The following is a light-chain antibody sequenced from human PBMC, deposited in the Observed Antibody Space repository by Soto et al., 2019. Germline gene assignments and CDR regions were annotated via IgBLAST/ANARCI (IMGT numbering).Light chain of an antibody. CDR3: SSYTRSTSLVV. CDR2: DVS. V-gene: IGLV2-14*01. J-gene: IGLJ2*01. CDR1: SSDVGAYNY. Sequence: QSALTQPASMSGSPGQSITISCTGTSSDVGAYNYVSWYQQHPGKAPKLMIYDVSDRPSGVSNRFSGSKSGNTASLTISGPQADDEADYYCSSYTRSTSLVVFGGGTKVTVL.